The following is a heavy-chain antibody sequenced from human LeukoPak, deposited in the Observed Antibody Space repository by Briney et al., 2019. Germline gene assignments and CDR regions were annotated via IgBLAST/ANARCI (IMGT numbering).Heavy chain of an antibody. Sequence: GGSLRLSCAASGFPFSSYGMHWVGQAPGKGLEWVAFIRFDGTTKYYADSVKGRFTISRDNSKNTLYLQMNSLRVEDTAVYYCAKDQGSGSYYYYMDAWGKGTTVAVSS. V-gene: IGHV3-30*02. CDR2: IRFDGTTK. D-gene: IGHD3-22*01. CDR1: GFPFSSYG. J-gene: IGHJ6*03. CDR3: AKDQGSGSYYYYMDA.